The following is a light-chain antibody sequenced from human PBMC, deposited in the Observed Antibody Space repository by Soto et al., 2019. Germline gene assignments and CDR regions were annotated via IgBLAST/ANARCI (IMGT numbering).Light chain of an antibody. V-gene: IGKV3-11*01. J-gene: IGKJ1*01. CDR3: QQYNGWPPRT. CDR1: QSVSSY. CDR2: DAS. Sequence: EIVLTQSPATLSLSPGERATLSCRASQSVSSYLAWYQQKPGQAPRLLIYDASNRATGVPARFSGSGSGTDFTLTISSLQSEDFAVYYCQQYNGWPPRTFGQGTKVEIK.